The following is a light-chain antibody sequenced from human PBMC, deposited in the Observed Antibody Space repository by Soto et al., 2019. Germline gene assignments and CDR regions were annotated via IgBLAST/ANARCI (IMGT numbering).Light chain of an antibody. V-gene: IGLV2-23*01. CDR3: CSYVYTNNWV. J-gene: IGLJ3*02. Sequence: QSALTQPASVSGSPGQSITISCTGTSSGFVSSDGVSWYQHVPGKAPKLIIYEGNKRPSGVSNRFSGPKSGNMASLTISGLQAEDEADYYCCSYVYTNNWVFGGGAKLTVL. CDR1: SSGFVSSDG. CDR2: EGN.